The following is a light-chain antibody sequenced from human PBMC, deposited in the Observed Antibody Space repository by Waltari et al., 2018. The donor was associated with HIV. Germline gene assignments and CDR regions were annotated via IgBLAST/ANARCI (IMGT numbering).Light chain of an antibody. J-gene: IGKJ1*01. CDR3: QQYNDWPGT. CDR2: SSS. Sequence: DIVMTQSPATLSVSPGDRATLSCRASQTIGSDLAWYQQKPGQAPRLLIYSSSTRASGFPARFSGSGSGTEFTLIISSLQSEDFGVYYCQQYNDWPGTFGQGTKVEI. V-gene: IGKV3-15*01. CDR1: QTIGSD.